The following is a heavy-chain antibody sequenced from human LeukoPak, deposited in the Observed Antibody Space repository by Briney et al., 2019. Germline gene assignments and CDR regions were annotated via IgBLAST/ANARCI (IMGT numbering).Heavy chain of an antibody. D-gene: IGHD2-2*01. V-gene: IGHV3-7*01. Sequence: PGGSLRLSCVASGFSFGSYAMNWVRQAPGKGLEWVANIKKDGIEKYYVETVKGRFTISRDNAKNSLSLQMNSLRAEDTAVYYCARGRYSSRSGGYYFDIWGQGTLVTVSS. CDR2: IKKDGIEK. CDR1: GFSFGSYA. CDR3: ARGRYSSRSGGYYFDI. J-gene: IGHJ4*02.